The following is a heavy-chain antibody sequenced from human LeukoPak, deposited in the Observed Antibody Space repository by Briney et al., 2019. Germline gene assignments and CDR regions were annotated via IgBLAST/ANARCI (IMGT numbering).Heavy chain of an antibody. CDR1: GGTFSSYA. CDR3: ARGRFWSGYYRHYYYMDD. V-gene: IGHV1-69*05. J-gene: IGHJ6*03. CDR2: SIPIFGTA. Sequence: SVKVSCKASGGTFSSYAISWVRQAPGQGLEWMGGSIPIFGTANYAQKFQGRVTITTDESTSTAYMALSSLRSEDTAVYYCARGRFWSGYYRHYYYMDDWGKGTTVTVSS. D-gene: IGHD3-3*01.